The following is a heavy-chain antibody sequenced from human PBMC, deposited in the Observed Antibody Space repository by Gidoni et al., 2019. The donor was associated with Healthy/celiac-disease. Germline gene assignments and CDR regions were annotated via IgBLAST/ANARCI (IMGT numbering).Heavy chain of an antibody. CDR3: ARHLGVGYVWGSYRTKYYFDY. D-gene: IGHD3-16*02. Sequence: QLQLQESGPGLVKPSETLSLTCTVSGGSISSSSYYWGWIRQPPGKGLEWIGSIYYSGSTYYNPSLKSRVTISVDTSKNQFSLKLSSVTAADTAVYYCARHLGVGYVWGSYRTKYYFDYWGQGTLVTVSS. V-gene: IGHV4-39*01. CDR2: IYYSGST. CDR1: GGSISSSSYY. J-gene: IGHJ4*02.